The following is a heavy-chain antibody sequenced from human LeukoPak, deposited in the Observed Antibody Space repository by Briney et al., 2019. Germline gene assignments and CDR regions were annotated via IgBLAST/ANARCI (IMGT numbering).Heavy chain of an antibody. CDR3: VRGYSFGPYGMDV. J-gene: IGHJ6*02. D-gene: IGHD2-15*01. Sequence: GGSLRVSCSASGFPFSSYAMHWVRQAPGKGLEYVSAISDSGGSTYYADSVKGRFTISRDNSKNTLYLQMSSLRAEDTAVYFCVRGYSFGPYGMDVWGQGTTVTVSS. V-gene: IGHV3-64D*09. CDR2: ISDSGGST. CDR1: GFPFSSYA.